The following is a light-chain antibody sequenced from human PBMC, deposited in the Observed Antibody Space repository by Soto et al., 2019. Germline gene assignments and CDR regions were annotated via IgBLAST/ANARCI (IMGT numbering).Light chain of an antibody. V-gene: IGKV3-20*01. CDR3: HHFASSLT. Sequence: DIVLTQSPGTLSLSPGERATLSCRASQSFSSSYCAWYQQQPGQPPRLLIYAASSRATGIPDMFSGSASGTDFTLTISRLEHEDFAVYFCHHFASSLTFGQGTKVEIK. J-gene: IGKJ1*01. CDR2: AAS. CDR1: QSFSSSY.